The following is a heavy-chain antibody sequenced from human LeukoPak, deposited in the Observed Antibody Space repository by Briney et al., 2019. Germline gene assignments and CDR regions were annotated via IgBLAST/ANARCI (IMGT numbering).Heavy chain of an antibody. CDR2: IYSGGST. CDR1: GFTVGSNY. V-gene: IGHV3-66*01. CDR3: ARTRSYAFDI. Sequence: PGGSLRLSCAASGFTVGSNYMSWVRQAPGKGLEWVSVIYSGGSTYYADSVKGRFTISRDNSKNTLYLQMNSLRAEDTAVYYCARTRSYAFDIWGQGTMVTVSS. J-gene: IGHJ3*02.